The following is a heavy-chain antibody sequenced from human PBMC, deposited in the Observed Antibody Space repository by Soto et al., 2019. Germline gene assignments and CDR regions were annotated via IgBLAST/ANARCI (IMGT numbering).Heavy chain of an antibody. J-gene: IGHJ6*02. D-gene: IGHD3-3*02. V-gene: IGHV1-46*01. CDR3: ARDYRLADV. CDR2: INPNGGST. CDR1: GYSFTSYF. Sequence: ASVKVSCKASGYSFTSYFMHWVRQAPGQGLEWMGIINPNGGSTTYAQKFQGRLTMTRDTSTSTVYMELSSLRSEDTAVYYCARDYRLADVWGQGTTVTVSS.